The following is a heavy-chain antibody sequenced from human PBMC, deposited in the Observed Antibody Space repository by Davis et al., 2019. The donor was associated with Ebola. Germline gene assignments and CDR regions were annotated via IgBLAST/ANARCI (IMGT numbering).Heavy chain of an antibody. D-gene: IGHD3-3*01. J-gene: IGHJ6*03. Sequence: GGSLRLSCAASGFSFSSFAMNWVRQAPGKGLEWVSVISGSGGGTYYGDSVKGRFTISRDNSKNTLYLEMNSLRAEDTAVYYCAKDGRFLEWLFYYYMDVWGKGTTVTVSS. CDR1: GFSFSSFA. V-gene: IGHV3-23*01. CDR3: AKDGRFLEWLFYYYMDV. CDR2: ISGSGGGT.